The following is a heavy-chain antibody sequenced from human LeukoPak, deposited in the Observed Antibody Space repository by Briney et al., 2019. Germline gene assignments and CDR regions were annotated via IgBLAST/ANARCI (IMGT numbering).Heavy chain of an antibody. CDR3: ATSYDMGWLIGY. V-gene: IGHV3-7*03. Sequence: PSGGSLRLSCAASGFTFGDTWMNWVRQVPGQGLEWVANIKQDGSEKFYVASVKGRFTISRDNGKSSLYLQMNSLRAEDTALYYCATSYDMGWLIGYWGQGTRVTVSS. J-gene: IGHJ4*02. CDR2: IKQDGSEK. CDR1: GFTFGDTW. D-gene: IGHD3/OR15-3a*01.